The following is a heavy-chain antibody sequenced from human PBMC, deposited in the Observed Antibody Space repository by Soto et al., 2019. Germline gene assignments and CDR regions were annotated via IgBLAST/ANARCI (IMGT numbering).Heavy chain of an antibody. D-gene: IGHD3-9*01. CDR3: AGGVGSSPPRY. V-gene: IGHV4-59*01. CDR1: GGSISVYY. J-gene: IGHJ4*02. CDR2: VYDNGRP. Sequence: PSETLSLTCTISGGSISVYYWSWIRQSPRQGLEWIGYVYDNGRPYYSPSLKSRVTISADTSKNQISLKLPSAPAADTAVYYCAGGVGSSPPRYWGRGTLVTVSS.